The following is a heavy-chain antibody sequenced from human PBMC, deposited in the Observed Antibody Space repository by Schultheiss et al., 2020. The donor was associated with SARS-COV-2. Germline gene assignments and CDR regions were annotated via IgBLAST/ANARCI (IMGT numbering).Heavy chain of an antibody. D-gene: IGHD6-19*01. CDR1: GGSISSYY. J-gene: IGHJ5*02. CDR3: ARGADRQYNWFDP. V-gene: IGHV4-59*01. Sequence: SETLSLTCTVSGGSISSYYWSWIRQPPGKGLEWIGYIYYSGSTNYNPSLKSRVTISVDTSKNQFSLKLSSVTAADTAVYYCARGADRQYNWFDPWGQGTLVTVSS. CDR2: IYYSGST.